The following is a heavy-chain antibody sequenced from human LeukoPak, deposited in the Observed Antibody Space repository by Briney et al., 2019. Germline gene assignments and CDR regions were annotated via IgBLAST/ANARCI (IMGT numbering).Heavy chain of an antibody. CDR1: GGSFSDFY. Sequence: SETLSLTCAVYGGSFSDFYWSWIRQPPGKGREWIGEINHSGTTNYNPSLKSRVTISVDTSQNQFSLKMGSMTAADTAVYYRARIRLTGALSAPDDFDIWGQGTMVTVSS. V-gene: IGHV4-34*01. CDR2: INHSGTT. J-gene: IGHJ3*02. CDR3: ARIRLTGALSAPDDFDI. D-gene: IGHD7-27*01.